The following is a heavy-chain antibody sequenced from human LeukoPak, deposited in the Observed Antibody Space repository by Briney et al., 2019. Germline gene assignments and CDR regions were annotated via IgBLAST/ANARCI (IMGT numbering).Heavy chain of an antibody. CDR3: ARDYYGSGSYYLHGVD. D-gene: IGHD3-10*01. CDR1: GFTFSSYA. Sequence: PGGSLRLSCAASGFTFSSYAMHWVRQAPGKGLEWVAVISYDGSNKYYADSVKGRFTISRDNSKNTLYLQMNSLRAEDTAVYYCARDYYGSGSYYLHGVDWGQGTLVTVSS. CDR2: ISYDGSNK. V-gene: IGHV3-30-3*01. J-gene: IGHJ4*02.